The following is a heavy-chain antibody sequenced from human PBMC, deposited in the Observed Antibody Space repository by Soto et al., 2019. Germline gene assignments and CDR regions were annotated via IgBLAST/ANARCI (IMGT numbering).Heavy chain of an antibody. J-gene: IGHJ3*02. CDR3: ARDQLVLSGKGGVFGAFDI. V-gene: IGHV3-33*01. Sequence: QVQLVESGGGVVQPGRSLRLSCAASGFTFSSYGMHWVRQAPGKGLEWVAVIWYDGSNKYYADSVKGRFTISRDNSKNTLYLQMNSLRAEDTAVYYCARDQLVLSGKGGVFGAFDIWGQGTMVTVSS. D-gene: IGHD3-3*01. CDR2: IWYDGSNK. CDR1: GFTFSSYG.